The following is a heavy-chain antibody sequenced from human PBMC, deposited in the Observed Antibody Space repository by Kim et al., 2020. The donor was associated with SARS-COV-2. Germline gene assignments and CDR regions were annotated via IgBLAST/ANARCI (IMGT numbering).Heavy chain of an antibody. Sequence: EQKFQDRVTMTRDTSTSTVYMELSSLRSEDTAVYYCARDDYPPPYGLLDYWGQGTLVTVSS. V-gene: IGHV1-46*01. CDR3: ARDDYPPPYGLLDY. J-gene: IGHJ4*02. D-gene: IGHD4-17*01.